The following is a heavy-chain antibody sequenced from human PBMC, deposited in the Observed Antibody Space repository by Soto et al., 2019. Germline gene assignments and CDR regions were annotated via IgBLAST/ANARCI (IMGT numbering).Heavy chain of an antibody. D-gene: IGHD3-3*01. CDR2: ISSSGSTI. CDR1: GFTFSSYE. Sequence: GGSLRLSCAASGFTFSSYEMNWVRQAPGKGLEWVSYISSSGSTIYYADSVKGRFTISRDNAKNSLYLQMNSLRAEDTAVYYCARALSVGSDYDFWSCYSVYFDYWGQGTLVTVSS. V-gene: IGHV3-48*03. CDR3: ARALSVGSDYDFWSCYSVYFDY. J-gene: IGHJ4*02.